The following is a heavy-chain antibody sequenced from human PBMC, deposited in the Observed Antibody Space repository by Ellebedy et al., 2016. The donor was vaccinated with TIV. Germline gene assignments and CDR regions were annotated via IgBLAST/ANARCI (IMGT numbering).Heavy chain of an antibody. CDR2: MSYDGINK. D-gene: IGHD1-14*01. CDR3: AREMITGYFYYMDV. CDR1: GFTFSSYA. Sequence: GGSLRLXCAASGFTFSSYAMHWVRQAPGKGLEWVAVMSYDGINKYYADSVKGRFTISRDNSKNTLYLQMNSLRAEDTALYFCAREMITGYFYYMDVWGKGTTVTVSS. J-gene: IGHJ6*03. V-gene: IGHV3-30*04.